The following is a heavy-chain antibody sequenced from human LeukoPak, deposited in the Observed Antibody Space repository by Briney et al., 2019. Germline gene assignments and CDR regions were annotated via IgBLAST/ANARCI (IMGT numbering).Heavy chain of an antibody. CDR3: VRLDSFSPYYYDSSAHPIHAFDI. Sequence: RPSETLSLTCTVSGGSISSSSYYWGWIRQPPGKGLEWIGSIYYSGSTYYNPSLKSRVTISVDTSKNQFSLKLSSVTAADTAVYYCVRLDSFSPYYYDSSAHPIHAFDIWGQGTMVTVSS. D-gene: IGHD3-22*01. CDR1: GGSISSSSYY. J-gene: IGHJ3*02. V-gene: IGHV4-39*01. CDR2: IYYSGST.